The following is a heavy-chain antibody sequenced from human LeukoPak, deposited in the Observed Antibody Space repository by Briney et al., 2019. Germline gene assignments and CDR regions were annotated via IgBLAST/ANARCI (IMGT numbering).Heavy chain of an antibody. J-gene: IGHJ4*02. CDR3: AKDYYDSSGYPDY. CDR1: GFTFSDYY. D-gene: IGHD3-22*01. Sequence: GGSLRLSCAASGFTFSDYYMNWVRQAPGKGLEWVSSISSSSTIYYADSVKGRFTISRDNAKNSLYLQMNSLRAEDTAVYYCAKDYYDSSGYPDYWGQGTLVTVSS. V-gene: IGHV3-69-1*01. CDR2: ISSSSTI.